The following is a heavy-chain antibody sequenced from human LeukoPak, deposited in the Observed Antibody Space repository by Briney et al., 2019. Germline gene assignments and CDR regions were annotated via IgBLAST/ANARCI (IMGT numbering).Heavy chain of an antibody. J-gene: IGHJ4*02. CDR1: GFTFSDYG. D-gene: IGHD1-26*01. Sequence: GGSLRLSCEASGFTFSDYGMHWVRQAPGKGLEWVAVIWYDGSNKYYVDSVKGRFTISRDNSKNTLYLQMNSLRAEDTAVYYCARDRRRRWEPIYHFDYWGQGTLVTVSS. CDR2: IWYDGSNK. CDR3: ARDRRRRWEPIYHFDY. V-gene: IGHV3-33*01.